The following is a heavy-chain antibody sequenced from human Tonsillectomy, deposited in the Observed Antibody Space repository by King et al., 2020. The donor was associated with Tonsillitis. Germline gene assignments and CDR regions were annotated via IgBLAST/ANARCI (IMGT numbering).Heavy chain of an antibody. V-gene: IGHV3-30*02. D-gene: IGHD3-22*01. Sequence: VQLVESGGGVVQPGGSLRLSCAASGFTFSSYGMHWVRQAPGKGLEWVTFIRYDGSNKYYADSVKGRFTISTDNSKNTLYLQMNSLRAEDTAVYYCAKDPLEYPYYDSSGYYPYYFDYWGQGTLVTVSS. CDR1: GFTFSSYG. CDR2: IRYDGSNK. CDR3: AKDPLEYPYYDSSGYYPYYFDY. J-gene: IGHJ4*02.